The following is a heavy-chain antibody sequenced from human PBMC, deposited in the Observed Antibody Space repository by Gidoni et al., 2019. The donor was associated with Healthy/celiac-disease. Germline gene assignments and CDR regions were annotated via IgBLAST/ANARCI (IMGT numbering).Heavy chain of an antibody. V-gene: IGHV3-23*01. J-gene: IGHJ6*02. CDR3: AKWIRGYYYGMDV. D-gene: IGHD2-2*03. Sequence: EVQLLESGGGLVQPGGSLRLSCAASGFTFSSYAMSWVRQAPGKGREWVSAISGSGGSTYYADSVKGRFTISRDNSKNTLYLQMNSLRAEDTAVYYCAKWIRGYYYGMDVWGQGTTVTVSS. CDR1: GFTFSSYA. CDR2: ISGSGGST.